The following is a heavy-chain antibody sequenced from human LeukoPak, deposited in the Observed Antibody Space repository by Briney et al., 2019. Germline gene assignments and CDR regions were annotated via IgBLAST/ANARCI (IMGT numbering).Heavy chain of an antibody. D-gene: IGHD3-9*01. V-gene: IGHV1-2*02. CDR2: INPNSGGT. CDR3: ARTGRFDWLSIDY. J-gene: IGHJ4*02. CDR1: GYTFTGYY. Sequence: EASVNVSCKASGYTFTGYYMHWVRQAPGQGLEWMGWINPNSGGTNYAQKFQGRVTMTRDTSISTAYMELSRLRSDDTAVYYCARTGRFDWLSIDYWGQGTLVTVSS.